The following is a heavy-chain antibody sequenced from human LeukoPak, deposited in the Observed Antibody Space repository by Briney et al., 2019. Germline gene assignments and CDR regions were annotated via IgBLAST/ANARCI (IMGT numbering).Heavy chain of an antibody. D-gene: IGHD2-15*01. Sequence: ETLSLTCAVYGGSFSGYYWSWVRQAPGKGLEWVANIKEDGSEKKYVDSVKGRFTISRDNAKNSLYLQMNSLRADDTAVYYCASFAAGGGFNDWGQGTLVTVSS. CDR3: ASFAAGGGFND. V-gene: IGHV3-7*03. J-gene: IGHJ4*02. CDR2: IKEDGSEK. CDR1: GGSFSGYY.